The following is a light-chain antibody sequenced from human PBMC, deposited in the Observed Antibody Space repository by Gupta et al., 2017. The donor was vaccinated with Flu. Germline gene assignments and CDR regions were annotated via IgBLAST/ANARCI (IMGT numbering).Light chain of an antibody. CDR1: QSLVFSDGSAY. CDR2: KVS. CDR3: RQRRRWPWT. J-gene: IGKJ1*01. Sequence: DAVMTQSPLSLPVTLGQPASISCRASQSLVFSDGSAYLSWFHQRPGQSPRRLIYKVSNRDSGVPHRFSGSGSGTDFTLKISRVEAEDVGVYYCRQRRRWPWTFGQGTKVEIK. V-gene: IGKV2-30*01.